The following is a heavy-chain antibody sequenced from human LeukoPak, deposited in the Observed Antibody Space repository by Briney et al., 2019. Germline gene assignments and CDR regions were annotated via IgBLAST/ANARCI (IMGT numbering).Heavy chain of an antibody. D-gene: IGHD2-2*01. CDR3: AKEADIVVVPAAQGYYFEY. V-gene: IGHV3-33*06. Sequence: GGSLRLSCAASVFTFSSDGMYGVCQAPGKGLEWVAVIWYDGSNKYYADSVKGRFTISRDNSKNTLYLQMNSLRAEDTAVYYCAKEADIVVVPAAQGYYFEYGGQGTLVTVSS. CDR2: IWYDGSNK. CDR1: VFTFSSDG. J-gene: IGHJ4*02.